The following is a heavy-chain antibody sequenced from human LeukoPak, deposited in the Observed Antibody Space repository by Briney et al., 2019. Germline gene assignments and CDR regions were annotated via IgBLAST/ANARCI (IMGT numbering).Heavy chain of an antibody. CDR3: AKSWQLSKTKLRYFDY. Sequence: PGGSLRLSCTASGFTFSSFAMTWVRQAPGKGLQWVSTIIGSGGSTYYADSVKGRFTISRDNSKNTLYLQMNSLRAEDTAVYYCAKSWQLSKTKLRYFDYWGQGTLVTVSS. D-gene: IGHD5-18*01. CDR1: GFTFSSFA. V-gene: IGHV3-23*01. J-gene: IGHJ4*02. CDR2: IIGSGGST.